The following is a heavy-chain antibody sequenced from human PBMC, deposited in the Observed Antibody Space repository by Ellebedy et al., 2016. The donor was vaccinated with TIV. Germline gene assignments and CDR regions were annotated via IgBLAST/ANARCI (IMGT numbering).Heavy chain of an antibody. CDR2: IRQDGSEK. CDR3: ATDGSYGDYLSPTHAFVI. J-gene: IGHJ3*02. CDR1: GFSFSSYW. D-gene: IGHD4-17*01. V-gene: IGHV3-7*01. Sequence: GESLKISCGASGFSFSSYWMSWVRQAPGKGLEWVANIRQDGSEKYYVDAVKGRFTISREKAKNSPYLHLNSLRAEDTAMYYCATDGSYGDYLSPTHAFVIWGQGTMVTVSS.